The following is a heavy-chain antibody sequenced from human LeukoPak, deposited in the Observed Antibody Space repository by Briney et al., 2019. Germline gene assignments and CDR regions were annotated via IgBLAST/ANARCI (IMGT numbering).Heavy chain of an antibody. CDR1: GGSFSGYY. CDR2: IYYSGST. V-gene: IGHV4-59*01. Sequence: SETLSLTCAVYGGSFSGYYWSWIRQPPGKGLEWIGYIYYSGSTNYNPSLKSRVTISVGTSKNQFSLKLSSVTAADTAVYYCARDAVIPAAMVDAFDIWGQGTMVTVSS. CDR3: ARDAVIPAAMVDAFDI. J-gene: IGHJ3*02. D-gene: IGHD2-2*01.